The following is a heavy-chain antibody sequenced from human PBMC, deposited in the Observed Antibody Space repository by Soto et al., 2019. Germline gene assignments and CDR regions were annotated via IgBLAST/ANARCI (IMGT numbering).Heavy chain of an antibody. J-gene: IGHJ4*02. CDR2: ISAYNGNT. V-gene: IGHV1-18*01. Sequence: ASVKVSCKASGYAFTIYGISWVRQAPGQGLEWMGWISAYNGNTNYAQKLQGRVTMTTDTSTSTAYMELRSLRSDDTAVYYCAMLAAAGSPGDYWGQGTLVTVSS. CDR3: AMLAAAGSPGDY. CDR1: GYAFTIYG. D-gene: IGHD6-13*01.